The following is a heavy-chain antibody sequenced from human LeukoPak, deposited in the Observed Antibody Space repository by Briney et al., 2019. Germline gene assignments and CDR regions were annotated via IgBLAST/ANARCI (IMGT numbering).Heavy chain of an antibody. CDR1: GFTSTSYA. CDR2: ISGSGGST. CDR3: ARNFNA. Sequence: GGSLRLSCADSGFTSTSYAMTWVRQAPGKGLEWVSAISGSGGSTYYADSVKGRFTISRDNAKDSVYLQMKSLRVEDTAVYYCARNFNAWGQGTLVIVSS. J-gene: IGHJ5*02. D-gene: IGHD3-3*01. V-gene: IGHV3-23*01.